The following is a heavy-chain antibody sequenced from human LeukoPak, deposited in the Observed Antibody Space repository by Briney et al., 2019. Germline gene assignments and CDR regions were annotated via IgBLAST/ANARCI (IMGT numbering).Heavy chain of an antibody. CDR3: AKDRPNYYHDNGHYYRRGGDC. CDR2: TSSGGELT. Sequence: GGSLRLSCAASGFTFSIYAMSWVRQGTGKGLEWVSSTSSGGELTFYADSVKGRFTISGDNSKNTLYLQMNSLRAEDTAVYYCAKDRPNYYHDNGHYYRRGGDCWGHGTLVTVSS. CDR1: GFTFSIYA. V-gene: IGHV3-23*01. D-gene: IGHD3-22*01. J-gene: IGHJ5*01.